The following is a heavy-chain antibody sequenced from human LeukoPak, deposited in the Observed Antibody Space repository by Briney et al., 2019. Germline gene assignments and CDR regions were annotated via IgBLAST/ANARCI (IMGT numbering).Heavy chain of an antibody. D-gene: IGHD3-22*01. CDR3: ARGYYYDSSGYSPAY. J-gene: IGHJ4*02. CDR2: INPNSGGT. Sequence: GASVKVSCKASGYTFTGYYMHWVRRAPGQGLEWMGWINPNSGGTNYAQKFQGRVTMTRDTSISTAYMELSRLRSDDTAVYYCARGYYYDSSGYSPAYWGQGTLVTVSS. V-gene: IGHV1-2*02. CDR1: GYTFTGYY.